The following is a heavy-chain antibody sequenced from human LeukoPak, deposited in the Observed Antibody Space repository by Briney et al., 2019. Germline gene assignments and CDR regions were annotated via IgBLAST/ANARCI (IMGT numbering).Heavy chain of an antibody. CDR2: IYPGDSDT. J-gene: IGHJ3*02. V-gene: IGHV5-51*01. Sequence: GESLKISCKGSGYSFTSYWIGWVRQMPGKGLEWMGIIYPGDSDTRYSPSFQGQVTISADKSISTAYLQWSSLKASDTAMYYCAGHVTAFGEEGAFDIWGQGTMVTVSS. CDR3: AGHVTAFGEEGAFDI. CDR1: GYSFTSYW. D-gene: IGHD3-16*01.